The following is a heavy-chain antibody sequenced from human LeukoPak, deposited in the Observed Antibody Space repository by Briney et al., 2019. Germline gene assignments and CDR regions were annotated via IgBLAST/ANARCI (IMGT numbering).Heavy chain of an antibody. CDR2: IRYDGSNK. J-gene: IGHJ6*03. Sequence: GGSLRLSCAASGFTFSSYGMHWVRQAPGKGLEWVAFIRYDGSNKYYADSVKGRFTISRDNSKNTLYLQMNSLRTEDTAVYYCAKDEVTRGYYYVDVWGKGTTVTVSS. V-gene: IGHV3-30*02. CDR3: AKDEVTRGYYYVDV. D-gene: IGHD4-11*01. CDR1: GFTFSSYG.